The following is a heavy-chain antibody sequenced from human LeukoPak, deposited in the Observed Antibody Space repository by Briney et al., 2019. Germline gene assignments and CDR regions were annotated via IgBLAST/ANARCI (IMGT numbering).Heavy chain of an antibody. Sequence: ASVKVSCKASGYTFTIYDINWVRQATGQGVEWVCWMNPNRGNTGYARKCQGRVTMTRNTSISTAYMELSSLRSEDTTVYYCAREFDYVWGSYLSYNWFDPWGQGTLVTVSS. CDR1: GYTFTIYD. D-gene: IGHD3-16*02. V-gene: IGHV1-8*01. J-gene: IGHJ5*02. CDR2: MNPNRGNT. CDR3: AREFDYVWGSYLSYNWFDP.